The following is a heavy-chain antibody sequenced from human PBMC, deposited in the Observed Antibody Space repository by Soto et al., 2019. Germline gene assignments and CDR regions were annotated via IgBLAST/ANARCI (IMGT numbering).Heavy chain of an antibody. CDR3: ARVGRSSSWYYWFDP. V-gene: IGHV4-59*01. CDR2: IYYSGST. D-gene: IGHD6-13*01. J-gene: IGHJ5*02. Sequence: PSETLSLTCTVSGGSISSYYWSWIRQPPGKGLEWIGYIYYSGSTNYNPSLKSRLTISVDTSKNQFSLQLSSVTAADTAVYYCARVGRSSSWYYWFDPWGQGTLVTVSS. CDR1: GGSISSYY.